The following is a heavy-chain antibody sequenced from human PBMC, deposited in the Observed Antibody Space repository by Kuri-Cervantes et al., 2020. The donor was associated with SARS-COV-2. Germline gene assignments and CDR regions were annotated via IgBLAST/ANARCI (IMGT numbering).Heavy chain of an antibody. CDR1: GCTFSSYE. V-gene: IGHV3-48*03. CDR3: ARTYDFWSGYSSALIDY. D-gene: IGHD3-3*01. J-gene: IGHJ4*02. Sequence: SLKISCAASGCTFSSYEMNWVRQAPGKGLEWVSYISSSGSTIYYADSVKGRFTISRDNAKNSLYLQMNSLRAEDTAVYYCARTYDFWSGYSSALIDYWGQGTLVTVSS. CDR2: ISSSGSTI.